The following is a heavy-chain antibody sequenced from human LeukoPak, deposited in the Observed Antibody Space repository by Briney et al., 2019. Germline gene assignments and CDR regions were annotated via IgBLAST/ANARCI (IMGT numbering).Heavy chain of an antibody. Sequence: LRLSCAVSGFTFSSYRMSWVRQAPGKGLEWIGYIYYSGSTYYNPSLKSRVTISVDTSKNQFSLKLSSVTAADTAVYYCARGADTAMVTGGWFDPWGQGTLVTVSS. V-gene: IGHV4-30-4*08. CDR2: IYYSGST. J-gene: IGHJ5*02. D-gene: IGHD5-18*01. CDR3: ARGADTAMVTGGWFDP. CDR1: GFTFSSYR.